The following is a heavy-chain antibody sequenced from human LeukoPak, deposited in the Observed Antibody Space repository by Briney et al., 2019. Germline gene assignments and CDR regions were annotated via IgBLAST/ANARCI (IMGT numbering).Heavy chain of an antibody. CDR2: INWNGGST. D-gene: IGHD1-26*01. Sequence: PGGSLRLSCAASGFTFSNYAMSWVRQAPGKGLEWVSGINWNGGSTGYADSVKGRFTISRDNAKNSLYLQMNSLRAEDTALYYCARGPGSGSYYGPFDYWGQGTLVTVSS. V-gene: IGHV3-20*04. CDR3: ARGPGSGSYYGPFDY. J-gene: IGHJ4*02. CDR1: GFTFSNYA.